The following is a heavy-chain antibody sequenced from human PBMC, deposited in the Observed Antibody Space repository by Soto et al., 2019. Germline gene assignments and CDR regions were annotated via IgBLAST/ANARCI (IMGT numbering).Heavy chain of an antibody. CDR1: GGSISSGDYY. CDR2: IYYSGST. Sequence: QVQLQESGPGLVKPSQTLSLTCTVSGGSISSGDYYWSWIRQPPGKGLEWIGYIYYSGSTYYNPSSKSRVTISVDTSKNQFSLKLSSVTAADTAVYYCARNDYGDQKPPFPDYWGQGTLVTVSS. V-gene: IGHV4-30-4*01. CDR3: ARNDYGDQKPPFPDY. D-gene: IGHD4-17*01. J-gene: IGHJ4*02.